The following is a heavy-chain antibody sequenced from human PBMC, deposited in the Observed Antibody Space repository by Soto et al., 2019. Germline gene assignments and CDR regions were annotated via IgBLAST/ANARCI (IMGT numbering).Heavy chain of an antibody. J-gene: IGHJ5*02. V-gene: IGHV3-23*01. CDR3: AKAYSNSWPNDWFDP. CDR1: GFTFSSYA. Sequence: EVQLLESGGCWRQPGGSLRLSCAASGFTFSSYAMNWVRQAPGKGLEWVSGITGSGAGSYYSDSVKGRFTISRDNSKNTLYLQMNSLRAEDTAVYYCAKAYSNSWPNDWFDPWGQGTLVTVSS. CDR2: ITGSGAGS. D-gene: IGHD6-13*01.